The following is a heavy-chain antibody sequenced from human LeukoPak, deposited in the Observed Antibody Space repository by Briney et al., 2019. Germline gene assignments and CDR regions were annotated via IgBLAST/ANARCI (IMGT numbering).Heavy chain of an antibody. D-gene: IGHD5-18*01. CDR2: IYTSGST. CDR1: GGSISSGSYY. Sequence: SETLSLTCTVSGGSISSGSYYWSWIRQPAGKGLEWIGRIYTSGSTNYNPSLKSRVTISVDTSKNQFSLKLSSVTAADTAVYYCARDSIQLWVFDYWGQGTLVTVSS. CDR3: ARDSIQLWVFDY. J-gene: IGHJ4*02. V-gene: IGHV4-61*02.